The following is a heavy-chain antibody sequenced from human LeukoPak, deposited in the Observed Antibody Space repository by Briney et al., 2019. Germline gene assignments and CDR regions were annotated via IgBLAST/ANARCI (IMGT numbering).Heavy chain of an antibody. D-gene: IGHD4-23*01. J-gene: IGHJ4*02. CDR1: GGSISSSSYY. CDR2: IYYSGIT. Sequence: SETLSLTCTVSGGSISSSSYYWGWIRQPPGKGLEWIGSIYYSGITYYNPSLKSRVTISVDTSKNQFSLKLRSVTAADTAVYYCAQEMAEVMPQPVDYWGQGTLVTVSS. CDR3: AQEMAEVMPQPVDY. V-gene: IGHV4-39*07.